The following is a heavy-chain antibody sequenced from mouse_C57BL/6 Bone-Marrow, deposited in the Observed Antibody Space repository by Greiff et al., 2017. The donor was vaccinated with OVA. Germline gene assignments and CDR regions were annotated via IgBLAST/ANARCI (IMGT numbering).Heavy chain of an antibody. Sequence: QVQLQQSGAELVKPGASVKLSCTASGYTFSSYWMHWVQQRPGQGLEWIGDINPGSGYTKYNQKFKDKATLTADKSSSTAYMQLSSLTYEDSAVYYCAGYSNFYYYAMDYWGQGTSVTVSS. CDR1: GYTFSSYW. D-gene: IGHD2-5*01. V-gene: IGHV1-7*01. CDR3: AGYSNFYYYAMDY. J-gene: IGHJ4*01. CDR2: INPGSGYT.